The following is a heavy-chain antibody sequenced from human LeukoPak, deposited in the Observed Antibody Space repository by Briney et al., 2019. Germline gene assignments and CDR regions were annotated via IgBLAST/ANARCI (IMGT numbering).Heavy chain of an antibody. V-gene: IGHV3-23*01. J-gene: IGHJ4*02. CDR2: IINSGDST. D-gene: IGHD2-21*02. CDR1: AFTLNNYG. Sequence: WGSLRLSCTASAFTLNNYGMSWVRQAPGKGLEWVSTIINSGDSTFYADSVKGRFTISRDSSKNTVSLQMSSLGAEDTAVYYCARSLRYRYGDCLEDWGQGTLVTVSS. CDR3: ARSLRYRYGDCLED.